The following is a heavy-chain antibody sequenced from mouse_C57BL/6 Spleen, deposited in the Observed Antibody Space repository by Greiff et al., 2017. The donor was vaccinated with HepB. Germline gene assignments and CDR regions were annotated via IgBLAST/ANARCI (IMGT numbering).Heavy chain of an antibody. CDR2: IRDGGSYT. V-gene: IGHV5-4*01. Sequence: EVKLVESGGGLVKPGGSLKLSCAASGFTFSSYAMPWVRQTPEKRLEWVATIRDGGSYTYYPDNVKGRFTMTRDNAKNNLYLQMSHLKSEDTAMYYCARDLWESAMDYWGQGTSVTVSS. CDR3: ARDLWESAMDY. CDR1: GFTFSSYA. D-gene: IGHD4-1*01. J-gene: IGHJ4*01.